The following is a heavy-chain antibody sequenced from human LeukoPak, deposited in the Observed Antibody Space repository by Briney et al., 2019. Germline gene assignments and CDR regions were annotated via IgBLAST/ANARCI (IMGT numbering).Heavy chain of an antibody. J-gene: IGHJ4*02. D-gene: IGHD1-26*01. CDR2: IYYSGST. CDR3: AEGIVGATRDY. Sequence: SETLSLTCTVSGGSIGSSSYYWGWIRQPPGKGLEWIGSIYYSGSTYYNPSLKSRVTISVDTSKNQFSLKLSSVTAADTAVYYCAEGIVGATRDYWGQGTLVTVSS. CDR1: GGSIGSSSYY. V-gene: IGHV4-39*07.